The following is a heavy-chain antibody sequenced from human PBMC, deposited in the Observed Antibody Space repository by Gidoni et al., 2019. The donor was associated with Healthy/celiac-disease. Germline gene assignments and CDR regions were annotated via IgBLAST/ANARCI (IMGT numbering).Heavy chain of an antibody. D-gene: IGHD1-26*01. V-gene: IGHV3-23*01. CDR3: TRDGKFRTDGFDV. Sequence: EVQLLASGGGSVQPGGSLRLSCAVSGFTFSNYAMNWGRQAPGQGLAWVSAISPAGGSPYYADAVKGRFTISRDNSKNTLFLEMNNLRAEDTAVYYCTRDGKFRTDGFDVWGPGSMVTVSS. J-gene: IGHJ3*01. CDR2: ISPAGGSP. CDR1: GFTFSNYA.